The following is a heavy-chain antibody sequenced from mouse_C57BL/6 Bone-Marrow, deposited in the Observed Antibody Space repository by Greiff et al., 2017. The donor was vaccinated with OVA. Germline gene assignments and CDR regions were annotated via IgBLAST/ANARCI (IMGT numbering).Heavy chain of an antibody. Sequence: SGAELVRPGASVTLSCKASGYTFTDYEMHWVKQTPVHGLEWIGAIDPETGGTAYNQKFKGKAILTADKSSSTAYMELRSLTSEDSAVYYCTQALYYGSSHYYAMDYWGQGTSVTVSS. V-gene: IGHV1-15*01. CDR3: TQALYYGSSHYYAMDY. CDR1: GYTFTDYE. J-gene: IGHJ4*01. D-gene: IGHD1-1*01. CDR2: IDPETGGT.